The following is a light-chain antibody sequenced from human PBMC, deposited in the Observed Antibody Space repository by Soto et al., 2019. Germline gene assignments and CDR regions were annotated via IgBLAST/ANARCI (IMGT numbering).Light chain of an antibody. V-gene: IGLV1-36*01. CDR2: YDD. CDR3: AAWDDSLNGHV. J-gene: IGLJ2*01. CDR1: SSNIGNNA. Sequence: QSVLTQPPSVSEAPRQRVTISCSGSSSNIGNNAVNWYQQLPGKAPKLLIYYDDLLPSGVSDRFSGSKSGTSASLAICGLQSEDEADYYCAAWDDSLNGHVFGGGTKLTVL.